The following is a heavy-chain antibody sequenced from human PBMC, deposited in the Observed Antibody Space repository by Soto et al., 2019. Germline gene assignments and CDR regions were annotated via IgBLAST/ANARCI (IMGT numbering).Heavy chain of an antibody. D-gene: IGHD3-10*01. CDR1: GFTFRSYA. CDR3: ATAQDFYGELTGWGGAFDI. J-gene: IGHJ3*02. V-gene: IGHV3-23*01. Sequence: EVQLLESGGDLVQPGGSLRLSCVVSGFTFRSYAMSWVRQAPGKGLEWVAVISGSRGSTNYTDSVKGRFTSSRDNSKNSGYLQMDSLRAEARAVYYCATAQDFYGELTGWGGAFDIWGQGTMVTVSS. CDR2: ISGSRGST.